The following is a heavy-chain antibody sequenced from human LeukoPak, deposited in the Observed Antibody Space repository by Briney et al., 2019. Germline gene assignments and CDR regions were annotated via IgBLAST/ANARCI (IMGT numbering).Heavy chain of an antibody. CDR3: ARGSMRSGMDV. CDR2: ISSASDYI. V-gene: IGHV3-21*01. J-gene: IGHJ6*04. Sequence: GGSLRLSCAASGFTFSSYSMNWVRKAPGKGLEWVSSISSASDYIFYADSVKGRFTISRDNAKNSLYLQMNSLRGEDTAVYYCARGSMRSGMDVWGTGTTVTVSS. D-gene: IGHD2/OR15-2a*01. CDR1: GFTFSSYS.